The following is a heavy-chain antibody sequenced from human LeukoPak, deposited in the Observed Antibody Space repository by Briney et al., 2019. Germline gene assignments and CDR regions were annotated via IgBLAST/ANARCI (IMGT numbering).Heavy chain of an antibody. CDR3: ARDSSGWRAFDI. Sequence: PGRSLRLSCAASGFSFSTYAIHWVRQAPGKGLEWVVVISSDGDNKYYADSVKGRFTISRDNSKNTLFLQMNSLKTEDTAVYYCARDSSGWRAFDIWGQGTMGTVSS. CDR2: ISSDGDNK. V-gene: IGHV3-30-3*01. J-gene: IGHJ3*02. D-gene: IGHD6-19*01. CDR1: GFSFSTYA.